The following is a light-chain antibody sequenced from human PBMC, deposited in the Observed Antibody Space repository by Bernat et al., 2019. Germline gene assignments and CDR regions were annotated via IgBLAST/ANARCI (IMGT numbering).Light chain of an antibody. CDR3: QSYDSSSHV. J-gene: IGLJ3*02. CDR2: DDN. V-gene: IGLV6-57*04. Sequence: NFMLTQPHSVSESPGKTVTISCTRSSGSIASNYVQWYQQRPGSAPTTVIYDDNQRPSGVPDRFSGSIDSSSNSASLTISGLKTEDEADYYCQSYDSSSHVFDGGTKLTVL. CDR1: SGSIASNY.